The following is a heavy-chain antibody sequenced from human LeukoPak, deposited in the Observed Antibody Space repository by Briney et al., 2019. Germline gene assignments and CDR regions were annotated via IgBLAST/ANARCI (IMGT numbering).Heavy chain of an antibody. CDR2: IWYDGSNK. V-gene: IGHV3-33*03. CDR1: GFTFSSYG. CDR3: AKVLGALSFGYAFDI. Sequence: GRSLRLSCAASGFTFSSYGMHWVRQAPGKGLEWVAVIWYDGSNKYYADSVKGRFTISRDNAKNSLYLQMNSLRAEDTALYYCAKVLGALSFGYAFDIWGQGTMVTVSS. D-gene: IGHD3-16*02. J-gene: IGHJ3*02.